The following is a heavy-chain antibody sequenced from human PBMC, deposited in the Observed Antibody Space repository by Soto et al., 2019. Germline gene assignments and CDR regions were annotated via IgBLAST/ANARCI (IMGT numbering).Heavy chain of an antibody. D-gene: IGHD1-1*01. Sequence: GPTLVNPTQTLTLTCTFSGFSLSTSGVGVGWIRQPPGKALEWLALIYWDDDQRYNQSLKSRLTITKVTSKNQVFFTMTNMDPLDTATYYCAHRLTTGAGAFDIWGKGTMVTVSS. CDR3: AHRLTTGAGAFDI. CDR2: IYWDDDQ. CDR1: GFSLSTSGVG. J-gene: IGHJ3*02. V-gene: IGHV2-5*02.